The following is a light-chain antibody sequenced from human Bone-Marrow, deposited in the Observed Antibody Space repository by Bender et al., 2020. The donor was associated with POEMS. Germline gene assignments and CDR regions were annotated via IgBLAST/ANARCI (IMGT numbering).Light chain of an antibody. CDR2: DVH. V-gene: IGLV2-8*01. J-gene: IGLJ3*02. Sequence: QSALTQPPSASGSPGQSVTISCTGTSSDVGAFDFVSWYQQHPGKAPKLIIQDVHQRPSGVPDLFSGSKSGTSASLAITGLQAEDEAQYYCQSYDSTLNAWVFGGGTQLTVL. CDR1: SSDVGAFDF. CDR3: QSYDSTLNAWV.